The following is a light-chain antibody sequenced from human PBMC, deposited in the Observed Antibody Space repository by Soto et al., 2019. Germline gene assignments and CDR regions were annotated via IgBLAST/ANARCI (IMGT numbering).Light chain of an antibody. V-gene: IGKV3-11*01. CDR2: DAS. J-gene: IGKJ4*01. Sequence: EIVLTQSPATLSLSPGERATLSCRASQSVSSYLAWYQQKPGQAPRLLIYDASNRATGIPARFIGSGSGTDFTLTISSLEPEDFAVYYCQQRSNWLTFGGGTKLEIK. CDR3: QQRSNWLT. CDR1: QSVSSY.